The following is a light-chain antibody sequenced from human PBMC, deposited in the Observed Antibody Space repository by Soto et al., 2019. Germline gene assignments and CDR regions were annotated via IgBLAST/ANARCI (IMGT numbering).Light chain of an antibody. CDR3: QQYDSFSVT. V-gene: IGKV1-9*01. CDR1: QGISSY. CDR2: KAS. J-gene: IGKJ1*01. Sequence: IQLTQSPSSLSASVGDRVTITCRASQGISSYLAWYQQKPGKAPKLLIYKASTLKSGVPSRFSGSGSGTEFTLTISSLQPEDFATYYCQQYDSFSVTFGQGTKVDIK.